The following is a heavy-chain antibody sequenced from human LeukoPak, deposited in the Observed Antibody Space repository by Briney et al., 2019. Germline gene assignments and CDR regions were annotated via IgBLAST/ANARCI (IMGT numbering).Heavy chain of an antibody. J-gene: IGHJ4*02. CDR2: ISAYNGNT. CDR3: ARGGRIGVAGSSRFDY. V-gene: IGHV1-18*01. D-gene: IGHD6-19*01. Sequence: ASVKVSCKASGYTFTSYDINWVRQAPGQGLEWMGWISAYNGNTNYAQKLQGRVTMTTDTSTSTAYMELRSLRSDDTAVYYCARGGRIGVAGSSRFDYWGQGTPVTVSS. CDR1: GYTFTSYD.